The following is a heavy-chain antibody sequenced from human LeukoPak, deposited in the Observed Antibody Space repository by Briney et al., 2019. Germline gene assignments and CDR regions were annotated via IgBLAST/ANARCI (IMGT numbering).Heavy chain of an antibody. V-gene: IGHV3-23*01. Sequence: GGSLRLSCAASGFTFSDYAMGWVSQAPGKGLEWGSGISGTARSAYYTDSVKGRFTVSRENSKKTLYLQMSSLRAEDTAVYYCVKDVLRLNYGYFDLWGRGTLVTVSS. CDR2: ISGTARSA. CDR1: GFTFSDYA. D-gene: IGHD2-21*01. CDR3: VKDVLRLNYGYFDL. J-gene: IGHJ2*01.